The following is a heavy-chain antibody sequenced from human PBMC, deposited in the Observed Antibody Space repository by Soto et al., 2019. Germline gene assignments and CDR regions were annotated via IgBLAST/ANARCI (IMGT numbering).Heavy chain of an antibody. CDR1: CYTFTSHG. D-gene: IGHD3-22*01. J-gene: IGHJ5*01. Sequence: QVQLVQSGAEVKKPGASVKVSCKASCYTFTSHGISWVRQAPGQGLEWMGWISAYNGNTNYAQKLQGRVTMTTDTSTSTDYMELWSLGSDDTAVYYCARFVHSGGYYCDSWGQETLVTVSS. CDR3: ARFVHSGGYYCDS. V-gene: IGHV1-18*01. CDR2: ISAYNGNT.